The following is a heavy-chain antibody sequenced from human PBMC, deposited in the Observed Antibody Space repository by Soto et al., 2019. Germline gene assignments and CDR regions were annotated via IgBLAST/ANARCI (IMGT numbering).Heavy chain of an antibody. CDR3: ARDSGDIVVVTSGAEYFQH. CDR2: ISSSSSYI. CDR1: GFTFSSYS. D-gene: IGHD2-21*02. V-gene: IGHV3-21*01. Sequence: EVQLVESGGGLVKPGGSLRLSCAASGFTFSSYSMNWVRQAPGKGLEWVSSISSSSSYIYYADSVKGRFTISRDNAKNSLYLQMNSLRAEDTAVYYCARDSGDIVVVTSGAEYFQHWGQGTLVTVSS. J-gene: IGHJ1*01.